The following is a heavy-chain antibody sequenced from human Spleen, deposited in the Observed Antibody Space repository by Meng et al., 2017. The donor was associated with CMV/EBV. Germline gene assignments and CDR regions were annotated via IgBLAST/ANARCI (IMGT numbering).Heavy chain of an antibody. J-gene: IGHJ5*02. V-gene: IGHV3-21*01. CDR1: GFTFSGYN. D-gene: IGHD2-15*01. CDR2: ISSSSSYI. CDR3: ARDVGCSGGSCYSRNWFDP. Sequence: GGSLRLSCAASGFTFSGYNMNWVRQAPGKGLEWVSSISSSSSYIYYADSVKGRFTISRDNAKNSLYLQMNSLRAEDTAVYYCARDVGCSGGSCYSRNWFDPWGQGTLVTVSS.